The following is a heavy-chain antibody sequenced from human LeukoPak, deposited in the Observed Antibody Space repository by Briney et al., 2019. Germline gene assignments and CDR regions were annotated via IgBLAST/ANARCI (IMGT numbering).Heavy chain of an antibody. D-gene: IGHD6-13*01. CDR3: AKDQQLVPVGWRYYYYGMDV. J-gene: IGHJ6*02. CDR2: LSGSGGST. Sequence: GGSLRLSCAASGFTFSSYAMSWVRQAPGKGLEWVSALSGSGGSTYYADSVKGRFTISRDNSKNTMYLQMNSLRAEDTAVYYCAKDQQLVPVGWRYYYYGMDVCGQGTTVTVSS. V-gene: IGHV3-23*01. CDR1: GFTFSSYA.